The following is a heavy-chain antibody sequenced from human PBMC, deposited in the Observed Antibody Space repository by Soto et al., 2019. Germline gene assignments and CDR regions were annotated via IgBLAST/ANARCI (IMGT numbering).Heavy chain of an antibody. CDR1: GGSISSGGYY. CDR2: IYHSGST. V-gene: IGHV4-30-2*01. D-gene: IGHD3-10*01. CDR3: ARGPPMGY. Sequence: SETLSLTCAVSGGSISSGGYYWSWIRQPPGKGLEWIGEIYHSGSTNYNPSLKSRVTISVDRSKNQFSLKLSSVTAADTAVYYCARGPPMGYWGQGTLVTVSS. J-gene: IGHJ4*02.